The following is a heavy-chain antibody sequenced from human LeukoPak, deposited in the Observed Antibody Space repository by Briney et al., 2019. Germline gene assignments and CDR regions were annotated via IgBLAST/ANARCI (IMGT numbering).Heavy chain of an antibody. J-gene: IGHJ4*02. CDR2: MNPNSGNT. D-gene: IGHD6-19*01. Sequence: ASVKVSCKASRYTFTSYDINWVRQATGQGLEWMGWMNPNSGNTGYAQKFQGRVTMTRNTSISTAYMELSSLRSEDTAVYYCARGRSSGWYFVSGTTYDYWGQGTLVTVSS. V-gene: IGHV1-8*01. CDR3: ARGRSSGWYFVSGTTYDY. CDR1: RYTFTSYD.